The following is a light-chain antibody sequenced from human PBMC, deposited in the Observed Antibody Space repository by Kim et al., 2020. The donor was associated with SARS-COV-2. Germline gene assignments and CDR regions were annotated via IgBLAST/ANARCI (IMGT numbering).Light chain of an antibody. CDR1: QTVNSEY. Sequence: EIVLTQSPGTLSLSPGERATLSCRASQTVNSEYFAWYQKKPGQAPRLLIYAVSSRATGIPDRFSGSGSVTDFTLTISRLEPEDFAVYYCQQYGGSPRYSFGQGTKLEI. V-gene: IGKV3-20*01. CDR3: QQYGGSPRYS. J-gene: IGKJ2*01. CDR2: AVS.